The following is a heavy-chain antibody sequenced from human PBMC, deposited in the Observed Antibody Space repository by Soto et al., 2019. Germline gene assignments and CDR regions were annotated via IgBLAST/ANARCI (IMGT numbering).Heavy chain of an antibody. CDR1: GFTFSNYA. CDR2: ITDSGDRP. Sequence: EVRLLEAGGGLVQRGGSLRLSCAASGFTFSNYAMSWVRQDPGKGLELVSGITDSGDRPYYAYSVKGRFTISRDNSKNTLFLKMNSLRGEDTALYYCAKYRPVFDGYFAQCVRGTMVTDST. V-gene: IGHV3-23*01. D-gene: IGHD3-3*01. CDR3: AKYRPVFDGYFAQ. J-gene: IGHJ4*02.